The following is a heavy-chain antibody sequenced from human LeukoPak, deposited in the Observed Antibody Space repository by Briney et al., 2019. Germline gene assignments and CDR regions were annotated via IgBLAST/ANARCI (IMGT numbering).Heavy chain of an antibody. J-gene: IGHJ3*02. Sequence: SETLSLTCTVSGGSISSSSYYWGWIRQPPGKGLEWIGSIYYSGSTYYNPSLKSRVTISVDTSKNQFSLKLSSVTAADTAVYYCARRYYYDSSGSSAFDIWGQGTMVTVSP. V-gene: IGHV4-39*01. D-gene: IGHD3-22*01. CDR3: ARRYYYDSSGSSAFDI. CDR2: IYYSGST. CDR1: GGSISSSSYY.